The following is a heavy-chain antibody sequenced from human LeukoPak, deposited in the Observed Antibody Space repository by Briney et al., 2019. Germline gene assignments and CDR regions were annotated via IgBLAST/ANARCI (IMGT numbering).Heavy chain of an antibody. V-gene: IGHV1-18*01. Sequence: ASVKVSCKASGYTFTSYGISWVRQAPGQGLEWMGWISAYNGNTNYAQKLQGRVTMTTDTSTGTAYVELRSLRSEDTAVYYCARDLSLFGVDYYFDYWGQGTLVTVSS. CDR1: GYTFTSYG. CDR2: ISAYNGNT. J-gene: IGHJ4*02. CDR3: ARDLSLFGVDYYFDY. D-gene: IGHD3-3*02.